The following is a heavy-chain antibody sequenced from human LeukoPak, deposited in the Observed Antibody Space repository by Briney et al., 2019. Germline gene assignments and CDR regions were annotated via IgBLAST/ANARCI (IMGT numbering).Heavy chain of an antibody. D-gene: IGHD4-17*01. CDR3: ARVRTHYGDYAFFDY. CDR2: IYYSGST. Sequence: SETLSLTCTVSGGSISSYYWSWIRQPPGKGLEWIGYIYYSGSTNYNPSLKSRVTILVDTSKNQFSLKLSSVTAADTAVYYCARVRTHYGDYAFFDYWGQGTLVTVSS. CDR1: GGSISSYY. V-gene: IGHV4-59*01. J-gene: IGHJ4*02.